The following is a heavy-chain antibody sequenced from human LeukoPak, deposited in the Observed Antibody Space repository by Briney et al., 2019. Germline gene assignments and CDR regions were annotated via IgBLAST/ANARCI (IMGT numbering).Heavy chain of an antibody. V-gene: IGHV4-39*07. D-gene: IGHD6-13*01. CDR2: IYYSGST. Sequence: PSETLSLTCTVSGGSISSSSYYWGWIRQPPGKGLEWIGSIYYSGSTYYNPSLKSRVTISVDKSKNQFSLKLSSVTAADTAVYYCARVGSSWYVSDYWGQGTLVTVSS. CDR3: ARVGSSWYVSDY. CDR1: GGSISSSSYY. J-gene: IGHJ4*02.